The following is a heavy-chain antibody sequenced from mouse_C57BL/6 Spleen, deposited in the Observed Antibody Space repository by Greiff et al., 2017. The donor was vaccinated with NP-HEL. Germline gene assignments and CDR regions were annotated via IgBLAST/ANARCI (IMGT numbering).Heavy chain of an antibody. CDR2: ISSGGSYT. Sequence: VKLVESGGDLVKPGGSLKLSCAASGFTFSSYGMSWVRQTPAKRLEWVATISSGGSYTYYPDSVKGRFTISRDNAKNTLYLQMSSLKSEDTAMYYCARHDQFAYWGQGTLVTVSA. J-gene: IGHJ3*01. V-gene: IGHV5-6*02. CDR1: GFTFSSYG. CDR3: ARHDQFAY.